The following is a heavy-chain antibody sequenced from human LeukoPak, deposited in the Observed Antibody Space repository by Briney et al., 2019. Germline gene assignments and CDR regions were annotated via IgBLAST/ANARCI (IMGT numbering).Heavy chain of an antibody. V-gene: IGHV3-74*01. CDR1: GFTFSSYW. D-gene: IGHD5-18*01. CDR3: VRDGYSYGFMLAFDI. J-gene: IGHJ3*02. Sequence: PGGSLRLSCAASGFTFSSYWMRWVRQAPGKGLVWVSRINSDGSSTSYADSAKGRFTISRDSAKNTLYLQMNSLRAEDTAVYYCVRDGYSYGFMLAFDIWGLGTRVTVSS. CDR2: INSDGSST.